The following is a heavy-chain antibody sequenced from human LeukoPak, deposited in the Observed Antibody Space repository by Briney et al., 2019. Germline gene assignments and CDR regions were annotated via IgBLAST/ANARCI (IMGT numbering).Heavy chain of an antibody. CDR2: INHSGST. J-gene: IGHJ4*02. V-gene: IGHV4-34*01. D-gene: IGHD5-18*01. CDR1: GGSFSGYY. Sequence: SETLSLTCAVYGGSFSGYYWSWIRQPPGKGLEWIGEINHSGSTNYNPSLKSRVTISVDTSKNQFSLKLSSVTAADTAVYYCARGAGDDSYGYYFDYWGQGTLVTVSS. CDR3: ARGAGDDSYGYYFDY.